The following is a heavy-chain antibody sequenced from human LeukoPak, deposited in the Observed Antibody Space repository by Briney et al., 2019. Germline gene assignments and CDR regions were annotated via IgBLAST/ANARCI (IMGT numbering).Heavy chain of an antibody. CDR2: IYYSGST. Sequence: PSEALSLTCTVSGGSISSGSYYWSWIRQPPGKGLEWIGYIYYSGSTNYNPSLKSRVTISVDTSKNQFSLKLSSVTAADTAVYYCARGPPPDFDCWGQGTLVTVSS. J-gene: IGHJ4*02. V-gene: IGHV4-61*01. CDR1: GGSISSGSYY. CDR3: ARGPPPDFDC.